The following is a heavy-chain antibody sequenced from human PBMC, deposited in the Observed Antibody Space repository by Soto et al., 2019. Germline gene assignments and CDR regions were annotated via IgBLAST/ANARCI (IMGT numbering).Heavy chain of an antibody. Sequence: PEGSLRLSCAASGFTFSNAWMSWVRQAPGKGLEWVGRIKSKTDGGTTDYAAPVKGRFTISRDDSKNTLYLQMNSLKTEDTAVYYCTTDQGDYDSSGYYYPGYWGQGTLVTVSS. D-gene: IGHD3-22*01. CDR3: TTDQGDYDSSGYYYPGY. V-gene: IGHV3-15*01. CDR2: IKSKTDGGTT. J-gene: IGHJ4*02. CDR1: GFTFSNAW.